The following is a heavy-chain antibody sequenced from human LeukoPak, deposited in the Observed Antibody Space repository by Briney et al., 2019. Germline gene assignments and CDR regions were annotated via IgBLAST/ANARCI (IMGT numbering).Heavy chain of an antibody. D-gene: IGHD1-26*01. J-gene: IGHJ4*02. V-gene: IGHV3-48*01. CDR3: AKDGGTHFDH. CDR2: ISSSGTTI. Sequence: GGSLRLSCEDSGFTFSTHTMNRVGQAPGKGLEWVSYISSSGTTISYAQSVKGRFTITRDNAQNSLTLHMNTLRADDTAVYYCAKDGGTHFDHWGQGTLVTVSS. CDR1: GFTFSTHT.